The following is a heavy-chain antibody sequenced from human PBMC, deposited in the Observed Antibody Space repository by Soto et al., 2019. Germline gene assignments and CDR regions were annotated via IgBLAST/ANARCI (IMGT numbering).Heavy chain of an antibody. J-gene: IGHJ4*02. CDR2: ISPFFGTT. V-gene: IGHV1-69*01. CDR3: AREVVTETTWGSFDS. CDR1: GGGTLSNDA. Sequence: QVHLVQSGADGRKSGSSVRVSCTASGGGTLSNDAISWVRQSPGQGLEWLGRISPFFGTTDYSQSFQGRLTMPADASTGTVYMDLRSLKSDDTAVYYCAREVVTETTWGSFDSWGQGTLVTVSS. D-gene: IGHD2-21*02.